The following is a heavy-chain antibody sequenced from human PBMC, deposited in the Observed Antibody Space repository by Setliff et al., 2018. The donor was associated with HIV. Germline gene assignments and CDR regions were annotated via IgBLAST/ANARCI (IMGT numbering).Heavy chain of an antibody. CDR1: GYRLSNYW. J-gene: IGHJ4*02. CDR3: VGSAPEKGEEFDH. V-gene: IGHV5-51*01. CDR2: IYPGDWDT. Sequence: GESLKLSCQGSGYRLSNYWIAWVRQLPGKGLEWMGAIYPGDWDTRHSQSFRGQVTISADNSIRIAYLQWTSLKASDSATYYCVGSAPEKGEEFDHWGQGTLVTVSS. D-gene: IGHD2-21*01.